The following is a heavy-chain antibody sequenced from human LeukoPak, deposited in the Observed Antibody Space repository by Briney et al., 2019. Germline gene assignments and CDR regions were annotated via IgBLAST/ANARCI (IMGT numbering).Heavy chain of an antibody. CDR1: GFTVSSNY. V-gene: IGHV3-53*01. Sequence: GGSLRLSCAASGFTVSSNYMSWVRQAPGKGLEWVSVIYSGGSTYYADSVKGRFTISRDNSKNTLYLQMNSLRAEDTAVYYCARAAYCGSDCYYYFDCWGQGTLVTVSS. J-gene: IGHJ4*02. CDR3: ARAAYCGSDCYYYFDC. CDR2: IYSGGST. D-gene: IGHD2-21*02.